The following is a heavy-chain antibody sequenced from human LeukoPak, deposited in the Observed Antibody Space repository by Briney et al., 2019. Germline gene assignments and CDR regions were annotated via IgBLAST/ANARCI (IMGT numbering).Heavy chain of an antibody. J-gene: IGHJ6*02. V-gene: IGHV1-2*06. CDR2: INPNSGGT. D-gene: IGHD1-7*01. Sequence: ASVKVSCKASGYTFTVYYMHWVRQAPGQGLEWMGRINPNSGGTNYAQKFQGRVTMIRDTSISTAYMELSRLRSDDTAVYYCAREQGNRITGTTGSDMDVWGQGTTVTVSS. CDR3: AREQGNRITGTTGSDMDV. CDR1: GYTFTVYY.